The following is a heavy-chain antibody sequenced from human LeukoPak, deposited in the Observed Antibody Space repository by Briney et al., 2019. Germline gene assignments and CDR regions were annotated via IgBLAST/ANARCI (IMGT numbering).Heavy chain of an antibody. D-gene: IGHD3-10*01. J-gene: IGHJ4*02. Sequence: PGGSPRLSCAASGFTFSSYSMNWVRQAPGKGLEWVSSISSSSSYIYYADSVKGRFTISRDNSKNTLYLQMNSLRAEDTAVYYCAKGSLYRSGSYLDYWGQGTLVTVSS. CDR2: ISSSSSYI. V-gene: IGHV3-21*04. CDR1: GFTFSSYS. CDR3: AKGSLYRSGSYLDY.